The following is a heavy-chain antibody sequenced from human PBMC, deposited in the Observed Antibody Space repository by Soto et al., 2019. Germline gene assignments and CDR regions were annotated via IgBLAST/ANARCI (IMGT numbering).Heavy chain of an antibody. CDR1: GGTFSSYA. V-gene: IGHV1-69*13. D-gene: IGHD3-10*01. Sequence: SVKVSCKASGGTFSSYAISWVRQAPGQGLEWMGGIIPIFGTANYAQKFQGRVTITADESTSTAYMELSSLRSEDTAVYYCASLTMVGGVRTYFDYWGQGTLVTVSS. J-gene: IGHJ4*02. CDR2: IIPIFGTA. CDR3: ASLTMVGGVRTYFDY.